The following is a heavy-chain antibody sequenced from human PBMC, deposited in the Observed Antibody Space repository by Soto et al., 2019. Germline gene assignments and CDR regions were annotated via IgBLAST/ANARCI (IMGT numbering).Heavy chain of an antibody. J-gene: IGHJ4*02. CDR3: TTAPCSTSCYTADY. V-gene: IGHV3-15*01. D-gene: IGHD2-2*02. CDR2: IKSKTDGGTT. CDR1: GFTFSNAW. Sequence: AGGSLRLSCAASGFTFSNAWMSWVRQAPGKGLEWVGRIKSKTDGGTTDYAAPVKGRFTISRDDSKNTLYLQMNSLKTEDTAVYYCTTAPCSTSCYTADYWGQGTLVTVSS.